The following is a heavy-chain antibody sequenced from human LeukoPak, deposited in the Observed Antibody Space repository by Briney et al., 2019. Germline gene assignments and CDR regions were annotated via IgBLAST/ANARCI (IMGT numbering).Heavy chain of an antibody. CDR3: ARGGGYELYYFDY. CDR1: GFTFSSYG. D-gene: IGHD5-12*01. CDR2: IWYDGSNK. Sequence: GRSLRLSCAASGFTFSSYGMHWVRQAPGKGLEWVAVIWYDGSNKYYADSVKGRFTISRDNSKNTLYLQMNSLRAEDTAVYYCARGGGYELYYFDYWGQGILVSVSS. J-gene: IGHJ4*02. V-gene: IGHV3-33*01.